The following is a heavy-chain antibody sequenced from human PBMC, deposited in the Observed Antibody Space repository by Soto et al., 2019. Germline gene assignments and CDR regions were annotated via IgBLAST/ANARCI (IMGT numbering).Heavy chain of an antibody. CDR2: ISGSGGST. D-gene: IGHD3-3*01. J-gene: IGHJ6*03. CDR3: AKDQSMGKVYDFWSGYYGSYYYYMDV. CDR1: GFTFSSYA. Sequence: PGGSLRLSCAASGFTFSSYAMSWVRQAPGKGLEWVSAISGSGGSTYYADSVKGRFTISRDNSKNTLYLQMNSLRAEDTAVYYCAKDQSMGKVYDFWSGYYGSYYYYMDVWGKGTTVTVSS. V-gene: IGHV3-23*01.